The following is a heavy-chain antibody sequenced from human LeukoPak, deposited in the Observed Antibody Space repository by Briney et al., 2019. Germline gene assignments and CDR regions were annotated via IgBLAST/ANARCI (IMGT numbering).Heavy chain of an antibody. CDR2: TKHSIHGAAT. CDR3: ARGYAGGLNEDCMDV. CDR1: GFTFSSYS. J-gene: IGHJ6*03. D-gene: IGHD2-8*02. V-gene: IGHV3-15*07. Sequence: GGSLRLSCAASGFTFSSYSMNWVRQAPGKGLEWVGRTKHSIHGAATDYAAPVKGRFTISRDDSKNTVYLQMSSLKTEDTALYYCARGYAGGLNEDCMDVWGKGTMVTVS.